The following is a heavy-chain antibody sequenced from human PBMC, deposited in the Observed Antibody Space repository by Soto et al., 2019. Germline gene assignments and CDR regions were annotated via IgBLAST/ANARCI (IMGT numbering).Heavy chain of an antibody. CDR3: ARSVEGHFDY. J-gene: IGHJ4*02. CDR1: GFTFSVYS. Sequence: EVQLVESGGDLVQRGGSLRLSCVASGFTFSVYSMNWVRQAPGKGLEWFSYITSDTKTIKYADSVKGRFTISRDNAKNSVYLQMNSLSDEDTVVYYCARSVEGHFDYWGQGTVVTVSS. D-gene: IGHD6-19*01. CDR2: ITSDTKTI. V-gene: IGHV3-48*02.